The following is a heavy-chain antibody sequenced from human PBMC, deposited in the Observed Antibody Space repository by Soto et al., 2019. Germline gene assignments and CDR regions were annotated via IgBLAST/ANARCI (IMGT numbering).Heavy chain of an antibody. CDR3: ARDGGGYFDWLLGIVGWFDP. J-gene: IGHJ5*02. V-gene: IGHV3-30-3*01. Sequence: GGSLRLSCAASGFTFSSYAMHWVRQAPGKGLEWVAVISYDGSNKYYADSVKGRFTISRDNSKNTLYLQMNSLRAEDTAVYYCARDGGGYFDWLLGIVGWFDPWGQGTLVTVSS. D-gene: IGHD3-9*01. CDR1: GFTFSSYA. CDR2: ISYDGSNK.